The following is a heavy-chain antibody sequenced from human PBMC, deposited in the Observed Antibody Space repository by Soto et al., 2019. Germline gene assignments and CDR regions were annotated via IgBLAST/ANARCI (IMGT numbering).Heavy chain of an antibody. CDR1: GGSISSYY. V-gene: IGHV4-59*01. J-gene: IGHJ4*02. CDR2: IYYSGST. CDR3: ARTRDRYYYDSSGYYKESHFDY. D-gene: IGHD3-22*01. Sequence: SETLSLTCTVSGGSISSYYWSWIRQPPGKGLEWIGYIYYSGSTNYNPSLKSRVTISVDTSKNQFSLKLSSVTAADTAVYYCARTRDRYYYDSSGYYKESHFDYWGQGTLVTVSS.